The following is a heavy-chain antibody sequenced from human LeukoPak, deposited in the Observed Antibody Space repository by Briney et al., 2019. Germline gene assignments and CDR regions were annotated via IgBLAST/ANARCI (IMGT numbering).Heavy chain of an antibody. V-gene: IGHV4-59*12. CDR1: GGSISSYY. J-gene: IGHJ4*02. CDR2: IYYSGST. Sequence: SETLSLTCTVSGGSISSYYWSWIRQPPGKGLEWIGYIYYSGSTNYNPSLKSRVTISVDTSKNQFSLKLSSVTAADTAGYYCACYTVVRRFDYWGQGTLVTVSS. D-gene: IGHD4-23*01. CDR3: ACYTVVRRFDY.